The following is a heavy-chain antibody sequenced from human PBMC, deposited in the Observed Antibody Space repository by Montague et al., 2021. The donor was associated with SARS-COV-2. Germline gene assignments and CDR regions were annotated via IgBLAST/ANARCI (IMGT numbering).Heavy chain of an antibody. J-gene: IGHJ6*02. CDR3: ARQTTLLRGRAPPGV. Sequence: SETLSLTCTVSGGSISSTAYYWGWIRQPPGKGLEWIGSIYYTVNTYYNLSLKSRVTISVDASKNQFSLTLSSVSAADTAVYYCARQTTLLRGRAPPGVWGQGTTVTVS. D-gene: IGHD3-10*01. CDR2: IYYTVNT. CDR1: GGSISSTAYY. V-gene: IGHV4-39*01.